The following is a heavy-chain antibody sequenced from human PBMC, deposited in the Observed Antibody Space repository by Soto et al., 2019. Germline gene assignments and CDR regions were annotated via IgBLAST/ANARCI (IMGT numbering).Heavy chain of an antibody. J-gene: IGHJ5*02. CDR3: ARVSSSSINWFDP. D-gene: IGHD6-6*01. Sequence: SETLSLTCTVSGGSISSGGYYWSWIRQHPGKGLEWIGYIYHSGTTYYKQSLKSRVTISVDTSKNQYSLKLSSVTAADTAVYYCARVSSSSINWFDPWGQGTLVTVSS. V-gene: IGHV4-30-4*08. CDR2: IYHSGTT. CDR1: GGSISSGGYY.